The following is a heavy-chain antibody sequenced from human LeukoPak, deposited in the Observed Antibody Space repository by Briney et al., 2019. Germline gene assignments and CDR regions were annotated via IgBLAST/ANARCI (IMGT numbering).Heavy chain of an antibody. CDR3: ARDTYSNLTGYYKWAFDI. CDR1: GFTFSSYT. Sequence: KPGGSLRLSCAASGFTFSSYTVNWVRQAPGKGLEWVSSISSSSSYIYYADSVKGRFTISRDNAKNSLYLQMNSLRAEDTAVYYCARDTYSNLTGYYKWAFDIWGQGTMVTVSS. V-gene: IGHV3-21*06. D-gene: IGHD3-9*01. CDR2: ISSSSSYI. J-gene: IGHJ3*02.